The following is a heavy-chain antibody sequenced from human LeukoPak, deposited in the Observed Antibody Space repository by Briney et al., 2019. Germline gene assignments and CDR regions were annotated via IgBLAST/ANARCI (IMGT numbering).Heavy chain of an antibody. J-gene: IGHJ6*02. V-gene: IGHV1-69*04. D-gene: IGHD3-3*01. CDR2: IIPIFGIA. CDR3: ARDLSGVVIIHYGMDV. Sequence: SVKVSCKASGGTFSSYAISWVRQAPGQGLEWMGRIIPIFGIANYAQKFQGRVTVTADKSTSTAYMELSSLRSEDTAVYYCARDLSGVVIIHYGMDVWGQGTTVTVFS. CDR1: GGTFSSYA.